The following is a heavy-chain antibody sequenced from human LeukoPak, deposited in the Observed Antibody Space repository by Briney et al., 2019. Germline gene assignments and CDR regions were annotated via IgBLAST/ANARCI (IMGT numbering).Heavy chain of an antibody. V-gene: IGHV1-69*04. CDR2: VIPILGIA. J-gene: IGHJ4*02. CDR1: GVTFNSYS. CDR3: TTDHRTIDGVVFSDY. D-gene: IGHD3-3*01. Sequence: SVKVSSKACGVTFNSYSISWVRQPPGHGLEWVGRVIPILGIANYAQKFQGRVTITADKSTSTAYIELSSLRSEDTVVYYCTTDHRTIDGVVFSDYWGQGTLVTVSS.